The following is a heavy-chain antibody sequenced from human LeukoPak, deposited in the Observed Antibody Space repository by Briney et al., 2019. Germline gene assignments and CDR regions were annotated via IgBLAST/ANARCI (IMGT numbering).Heavy chain of an antibody. CDR2: ISYDGSNK. CDR1: GFTVSRNY. J-gene: IGHJ4*02. CDR3: AKVAVAGTRPRRIDY. Sequence: GGSLRLSCAASGFTVSRNYMSWVRQAPGKGLEWVAIISYDGSNKYYADSVKGRFTISRDNSNNTLYLQMNSLRVEDTAVYYCAKVAVAGTRPRRIDYWGQGTLVTVSS. V-gene: IGHV3-30*18. D-gene: IGHD6-19*01.